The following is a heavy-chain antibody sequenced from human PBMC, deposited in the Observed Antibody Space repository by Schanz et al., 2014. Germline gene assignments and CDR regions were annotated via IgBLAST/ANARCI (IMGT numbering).Heavy chain of an antibody. CDR2: ISVYNDHT. J-gene: IGHJ4*03. CDR1: GYTFTSNA. D-gene: IGHD2-21*02. CDR3: ARAECERWKDCSYGLDV. Sequence: QVHLVQSGAEVKKPGASVKVSCKASGYTFTSNAISWVRQAPGQGLEWMGWISVYNDHTKYAQKVQGRVTMTTDTSTNTAYMERRSLRAADTAEYYCARAECERWKDCSYGLDVWGQGTLVTVSS. V-gene: IGHV1-18*01.